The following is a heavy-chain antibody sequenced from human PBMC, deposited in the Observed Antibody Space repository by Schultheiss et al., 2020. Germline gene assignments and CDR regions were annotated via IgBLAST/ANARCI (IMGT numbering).Heavy chain of an antibody. CDR2: IYYSGST. D-gene: IGHD2-2*02. J-gene: IGHJ6*03. CDR3: ARSYSCSSTSCYNYYYYYMDV. V-gene: IGHV4-61*05. Sequence: SETLSLTCTVSGGSISSSSYYWGWIRQPPGKGLEWIGYIYYSGSTNYNPSLKSRVTISVDTSKNQFSLKLSSVTAADTAVYYCARSYSCSSTSCYNYYYYYMDVWGKGTTVTVSS. CDR1: GGSISSSSYY.